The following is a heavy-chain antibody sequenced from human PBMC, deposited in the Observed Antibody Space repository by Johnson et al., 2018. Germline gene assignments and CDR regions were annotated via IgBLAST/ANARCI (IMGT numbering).Heavy chain of an antibody. CDR3: ARLHYTNGLDV. D-gene: IGHD4-11*01. CDR2: VWFSGST. J-gene: IGHJ6*02. Sequence: QVQLQESGPGLVKPSETLSLSCTVSGGSISNSDYYWSWIRQPPGKGLEWIGSVWFSGSTYYRPSLKSRVTISVDTSKNQFSLRLSSVTAADTAVYYCARLHYTNGLDVWGQGTTVTVSS. V-gene: IGHV4-39*01. CDR1: GGSISNSDYY.